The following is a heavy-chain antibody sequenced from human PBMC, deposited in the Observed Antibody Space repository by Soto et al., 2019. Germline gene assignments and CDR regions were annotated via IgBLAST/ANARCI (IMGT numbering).Heavy chain of an antibody. CDR3: ARHRGQQLVLVFGWFDP. D-gene: IGHD6-13*01. Sequence: QVQLQESGPGLVKPSETLSLTCTVSGGSISSYYWSWIRQPPGKGLEWIGYIYYSGSTNYNPSLKSRVTISVDTSKNQFSLKLSSVTAADTAVYYCARHRGQQLVLVFGWFDPWGQGTLVTVSS. CDR1: GGSISSYY. V-gene: IGHV4-59*08. J-gene: IGHJ5*02. CDR2: IYYSGST.